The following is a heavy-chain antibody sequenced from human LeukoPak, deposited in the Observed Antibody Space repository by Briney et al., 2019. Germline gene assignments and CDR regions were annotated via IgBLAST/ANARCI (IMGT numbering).Heavy chain of an antibody. Sequence: SETLSLTCAVYGGSFSGYYWSWIRQPPGKGLEWIGEINHSGSTNYNPSLKSRVTISVDTSKNQFSLKLSSVTAADTAVYYCARGMELRRVRVNWYFDLWGRGTLVTVSS. D-gene: IGHD1-7*01. CDR3: ARGMELRRVRVNWYFDL. CDR1: GGSFSGYY. V-gene: IGHV4-34*01. J-gene: IGHJ2*01. CDR2: INHSGST.